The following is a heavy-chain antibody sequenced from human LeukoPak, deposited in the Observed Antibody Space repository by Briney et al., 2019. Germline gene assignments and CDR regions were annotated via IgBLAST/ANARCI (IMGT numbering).Heavy chain of an antibody. Sequence: QPGRSLRLSCAASGFSFTSYGMHWVRQAPGKGLEWVAVIWYDGSKEYYADSVKGRFTISRDYSKNTLYLQMNSLRAEDTAVYYCAKCDRSRAETTVFHFDYWGQGTLVTVSS. D-gene: IGHD4-17*01. V-gene: IGHV3-33*06. J-gene: IGHJ4*02. CDR2: IWYDGSKE. CDR1: GFSFTSYG. CDR3: AKCDRSRAETTVFHFDY.